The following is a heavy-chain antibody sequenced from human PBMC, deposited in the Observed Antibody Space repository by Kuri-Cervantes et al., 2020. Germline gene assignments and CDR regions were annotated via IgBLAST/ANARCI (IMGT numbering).Heavy chain of an antibody. V-gene: IGHV3-53*01. D-gene: IGHD4-17*01. J-gene: IGHJ3*02. CDR3: ARDHVSPGLYGDFVSFDI. Sequence: SLKFSCAAAEFTVSSNYMSGVRQAPGKGLEWVSVIYSGGSTYYADSVKGRFTISRDNSKNTLYLQMNSLRAEGTAVYYCARDHVSPGLYGDFVSFDIWGQGTMVTVSS. CDR2: IYSGGST. CDR1: EFTVSSNY.